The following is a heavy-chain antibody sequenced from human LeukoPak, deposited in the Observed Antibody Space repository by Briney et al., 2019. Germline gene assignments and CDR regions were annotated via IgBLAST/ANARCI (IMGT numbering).Heavy chain of an antibody. D-gene: IGHD5-24*01. CDR2: ISGSGRAT. CDR3: AKDRGFTLRDGWMLDY. CDR1: GFTFATHA. J-gene: IGHJ4*02. Sequence: PGGSLRLSCAASGFTFATHAMNWVRQVPGKGLEWVSDISGSGRATYGAEPVRGRFTISRDEPKNTLYLQMASLRAEDTAIYYCAKDRGFTLRDGWMLDYWGQGTLVTVST. V-gene: IGHV3-23*01.